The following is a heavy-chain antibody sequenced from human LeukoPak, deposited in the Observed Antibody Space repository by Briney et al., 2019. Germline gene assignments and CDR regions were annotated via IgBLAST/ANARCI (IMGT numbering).Heavy chain of an antibody. CDR2: ISYDGSNK. D-gene: IGHD2-2*01. CDR1: GFTFSSYG. V-gene: IGHV3-30*18. CDR3: AKDGEVCSSTSCYRYYYYYYGMDV. Sequence: GRSLRLSCAASGFTFSSYGMHWVRQAPGKGLEWVAVISYDGSNKYYADSVKGRFTISRDNSKNTLYLQVNSLRAEDTAVYYCAKDGEVCSSTSCYRYYYYYYGMDVWGKGTTVTVSS. J-gene: IGHJ6*04.